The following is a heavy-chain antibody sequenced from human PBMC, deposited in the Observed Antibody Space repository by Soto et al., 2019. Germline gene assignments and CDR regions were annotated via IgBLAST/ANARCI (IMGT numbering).Heavy chain of an antibody. V-gene: IGHV1-69*01. J-gene: IGHJ3*02. CDR3: ARSIVLMVYAMADAFDI. CDR2: IIPIFGTA. CDR1: GGTFSSYA. D-gene: IGHD2-8*01. Sequence: QVQLVQSGAEVKKPGSTVKVSCKASGGTFSSYAISWVRQAPGQGLEWMGGIIPIFGTANYAQKFQGRVTITADESTSTAYMELSSLRSEDTAVYYCARSIVLMVYAMADAFDIWGQGTMVTVSS.